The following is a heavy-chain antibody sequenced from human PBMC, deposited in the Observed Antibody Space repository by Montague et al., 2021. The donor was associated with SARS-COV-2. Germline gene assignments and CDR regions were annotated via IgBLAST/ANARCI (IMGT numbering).Heavy chain of an antibody. V-gene: IGHV4-4*07. CDR2: IYASGST. D-gene: IGHD3-16*01. J-gene: IGHJ4*02. CDR3: VRDGGNWYCFDH. Sequence: SETLSLTCSISGVSITSYYWSWVRQPAGKGLEWIGHIYASGSTNYSPSLKSRVRLSIDNPKNQFSLKLESLTAADTAVYYCVRDGGNWYCFDHWGQGALVTVSS. CDR1: GVSITSYY.